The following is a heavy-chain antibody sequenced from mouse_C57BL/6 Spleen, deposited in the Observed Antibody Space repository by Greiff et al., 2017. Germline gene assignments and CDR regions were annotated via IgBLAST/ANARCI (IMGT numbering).Heavy chain of an antibody. CDR2: IDPENGDT. CDR1: GFNIKDAY. CDR3: TTGPRIMDY. Sequence: EVQLQQSGAELVRPGASVKLSCTASGFNIKDAYMHWVKQRPEQGLEWIGWIDPENGDTEYASQFQGKATITADTTSNTAYLQLSSLTSEDAAVYYCTTGPRIMDYWGQGTSVTFSS. J-gene: IGHJ4*01. V-gene: IGHV14-4*01.